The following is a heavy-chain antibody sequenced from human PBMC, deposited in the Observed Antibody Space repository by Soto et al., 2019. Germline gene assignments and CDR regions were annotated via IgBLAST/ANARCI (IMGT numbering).Heavy chain of an antibody. CDR1: GGSFSGYY. Sequence: PSETLSLTCAVYGGSFSGYYWSWIRQPPGKGLEWIGEINHSGSTNYNPSLKSRVTISVDTSKNQFSLKLSSVTAADTAVYYCARGDFWSGYFVGENAFDYWGKGTLVTVSS. CDR3: ARGDFWSGYFVGENAFDY. CDR2: INHSGST. V-gene: IGHV4-34*01. D-gene: IGHD3-3*01. J-gene: IGHJ4*02.